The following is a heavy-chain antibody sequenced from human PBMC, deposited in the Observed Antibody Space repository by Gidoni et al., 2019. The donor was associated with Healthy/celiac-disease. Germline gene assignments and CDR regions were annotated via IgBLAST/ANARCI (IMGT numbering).Heavy chain of an antibody. CDR2: IYPGDSDT. V-gene: IGHV5-51*01. CDR3: ASVRHCGGDCLGWFDP. Sequence: EVQLVQSGAEVKKPGESLKISCTGSGYSFPSYWIGWWRQMPGKGLEWMGIIYPGDSDTRYSPSFQGQVTISADKSISTAYLQWSSLKASDTAMYYCASVRHCGGDCLGWFDPWGQGTLVTVSS. CDR1: GYSFPSYW. D-gene: IGHD2-21*02. J-gene: IGHJ5*02.